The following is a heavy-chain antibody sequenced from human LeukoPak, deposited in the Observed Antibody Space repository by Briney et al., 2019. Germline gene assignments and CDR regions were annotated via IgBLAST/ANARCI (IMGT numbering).Heavy chain of an antibody. CDR2: IYYSGST. Sequence: SETLSLTCTVSGGSISSHYGSWIRQPPGKGLEWIGYIYYSGSTNYNPSLKSRVTISVDTSKNQFSLKLSSVPAADTAVYYCARLHNGRNSSSSDYYYYMDVWGKGTTVTVSS. CDR3: ARLHNGRNSSSSDYYYYMDV. J-gene: IGHJ6*03. D-gene: IGHD6-6*01. CDR1: GGSISSHY. V-gene: IGHV4-59*11.